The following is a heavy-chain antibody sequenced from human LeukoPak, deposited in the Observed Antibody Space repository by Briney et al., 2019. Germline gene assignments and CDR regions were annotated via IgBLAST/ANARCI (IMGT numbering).Heavy chain of an antibody. J-gene: IGHJ5*02. CDR2: INPSGVTT. V-gene: IGHV1-46*01. Sequence: ASVKVSCKVSGYTFSSYYMHWVRQAPGQGLEWMGIINPSGVTTNYAQKFQGRVTMTRDMSTSTVYMELSSLRSEDTAVYYCARLLPPYSSSAVNWFDPWGQGTLVTVSS. D-gene: IGHD6-13*01. CDR1: GYTFSSYY. CDR3: ARLLPPYSSSAVNWFDP.